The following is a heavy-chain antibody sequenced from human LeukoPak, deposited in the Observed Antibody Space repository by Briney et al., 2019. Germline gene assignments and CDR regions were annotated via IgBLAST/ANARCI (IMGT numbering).Heavy chain of an antibody. CDR1: GFTFSSYA. D-gene: IGHD6-13*01. V-gene: IGHV3-23*01. Sequence: GGSLRLSCAASGFTFSSYAMSWVRQAPGKGLEWVSAISGSGGSSYYADSVKGRFTISRDNAKNSLYLQMNSLRAEDTAVYYCARDRYRIAAAGNDAFDIWGQGTMVTVSS. CDR3: ARDRYRIAAAGNDAFDI. J-gene: IGHJ3*02. CDR2: ISGSGGSS.